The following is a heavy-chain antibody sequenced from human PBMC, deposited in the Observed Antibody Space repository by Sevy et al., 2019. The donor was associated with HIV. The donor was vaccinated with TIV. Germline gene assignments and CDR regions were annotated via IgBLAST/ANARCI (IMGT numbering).Heavy chain of an antibody. Sequence: SDTLSLTCTVPGGSISGSAYYWSWLRQPPGKGLEWIGYFSYSGITYSGPSLKSRVTISGDTSQNQFSLKLSSVTAADTAVYYCARRLYGDYSDAFDIWGQGTVVTVSS. J-gene: IGHJ3*02. V-gene: IGHV4-30-4*02. CDR3: ARRLYGDYSDAFDI. D-gene: IGHD4-17*01. CDR1: GGSISGSAYY. CDR2: FSYSGIT.